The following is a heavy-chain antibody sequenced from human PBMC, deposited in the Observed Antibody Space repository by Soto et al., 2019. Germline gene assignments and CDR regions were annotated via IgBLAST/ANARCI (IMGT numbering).Heavy chain of an antibody. D-gene: IGHD4-17*01. CDR2: NFPSDSDT. CDR1: EYSFTSYC. CDR3: ARHPHYGGNLPYYYSGMDV. J-gene: IGHJ6*02. Sequence: GESLKISCKVSEYSFTSYCIGWVRQMPGKGLDLMESNFPSDSDTRYSPSFQGQVATTADKSIRNAYLQWISLKASDTVMYYCARHPHYGGNLPYYYSGMDVWGQGTAVTVSS. V-gene: IGHV5-51*01.